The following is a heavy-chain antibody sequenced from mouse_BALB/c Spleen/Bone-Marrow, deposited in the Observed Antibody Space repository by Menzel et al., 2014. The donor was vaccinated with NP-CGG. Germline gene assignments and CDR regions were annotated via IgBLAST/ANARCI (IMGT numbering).Heavy chain of an antibody. D-gene: IGHD1-1*01. CDR1: GFDFSRYW. CDR2: INPDSRTI. Sequence: EVHLVESGGGLVQPGGSLKLSCAASGFDFSRYWMSWVRQAPGKGLEWIGEINPDSRTINYSPSLKDKFIISRDNAKNTLYLRLNKVRSEDTALYYCARPDYYGYLNYWGQGTTLTVSS. CDR3: ARPDYYGYLNY. J-gene: IGHJ2*01. V-gene: IGHV4-1*02.